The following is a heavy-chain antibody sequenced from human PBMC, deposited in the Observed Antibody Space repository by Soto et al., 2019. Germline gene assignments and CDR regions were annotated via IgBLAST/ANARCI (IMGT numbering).Heavy chain of an antibody. V-gene: IGHV3-30*18. CDR3: AKDLTTVTTMGPRIDNWFDP. D-gene: IGHD4-17*01. Sequence: QVQLVESGGGVVQPGRSLRLSCAASGFTFSSYGMHWVRQAPGKGLEWVAVISYDGSNKYYADSVKGRFTISRDNSKNTLYLQMNSLRAEDTAVYYCAKDLTTVTTMGPRIDNWFDPWGQGTLVTVSS. J-gene: IGHJ5*02. CDR1: GFTFSSYG. CDR2: ISYDGSNK.